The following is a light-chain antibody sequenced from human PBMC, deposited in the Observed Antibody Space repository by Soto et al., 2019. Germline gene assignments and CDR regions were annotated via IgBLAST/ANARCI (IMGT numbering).Light chain of an antibody. V-gene: IGKV1-39*01. J-gene: IGKJ2*01. CDR2: AAS. Sequence: DIQMTQSPSSLSASVGDRVTITCRASQSISSYLNWYQHKPGKAPKLMIYAASSLQSGVPSRFSGSGSGTDFTLTISSMQPDDFATYYCQQSYSTPTFGQGTKLEIK. CDR3: QQSYSTPT. CDR1: QSISSY.